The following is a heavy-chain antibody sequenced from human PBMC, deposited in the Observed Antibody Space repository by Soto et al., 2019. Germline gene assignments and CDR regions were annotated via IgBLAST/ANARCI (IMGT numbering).Heavy chain of an antibody. D-gene: IGHD1-1*01. J-gene: IGHJ4*02. CDR3: ARHDWNGVDY. CDR2: IYYSGST. V-gene: IGHV4-39*01. CDR1: GGSISRNSYY. Sequence: QMQLQESGPGLVKPSETLSLTCTVSGGSISRNSYYWGWIRQPPGKGLEWIGSIYYSGSTYYNPSLTSRVTTPVDTSKTQFSLKLSSVTAADTAVYYCARHDWNGVDYWGQGTLVTVSS.